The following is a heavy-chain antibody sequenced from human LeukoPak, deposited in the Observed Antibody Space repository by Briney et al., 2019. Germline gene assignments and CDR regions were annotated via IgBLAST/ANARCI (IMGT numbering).Heavy chain of an antibody. V-gene: IGHV4-4*07. Sequence: PSETLSLTCTVSGDSISSYYWSWIRQPAGKGLEWIGRIYTSGSTNYNPSLKSRVTMSVDTSKNQFSLKLSSVTAADTAVYYRARDGVENWFDPWGQGTLVTVSS. CDR2: IYTSGST. D-gene: IGHD3-3*01. CDR1: GDSISSYY. J-gene: IGHJ5*02. CDR3: ARDGVENWFDP.